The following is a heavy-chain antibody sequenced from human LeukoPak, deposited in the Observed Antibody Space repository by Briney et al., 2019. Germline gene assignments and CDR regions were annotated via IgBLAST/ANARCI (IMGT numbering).Heavy chain of an antibody. CDR3: ARRRAPSRNNWFDP. V-gene: IGHV4-34*01. J-gene: IGHJ5*02. CDR1: GGSFSGYF. Sequence: SETLSLTCAVYGGSFSGYFWSWIRQPPGKGLEWIGDINHNGGTNYNPSLKSRVTISVDTSKNQFSLKLSSVTAADTAVYYCARRRAPSRNNWFDPWGQGTLVTVSS. CDR2: INHNGGT.